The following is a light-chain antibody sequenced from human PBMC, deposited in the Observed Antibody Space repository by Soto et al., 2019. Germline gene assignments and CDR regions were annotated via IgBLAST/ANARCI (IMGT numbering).Light chain of an antibody. CDR2: EAS. J-gene: IGKJ4*01. CDR3: QQYVNLPLT. Sequence: DIQMTQSPSSLSASVGDRVTITCQASQDIINYLNWYQQKPGKAPKLLIYEASSLATGVPSRFSGGGSGAHFTFTISSLQPEDFATYFCQQYVNLPLTFGGGTKVEVK. V-gene: IGKV1-33*01. CDR1: QDIINY.